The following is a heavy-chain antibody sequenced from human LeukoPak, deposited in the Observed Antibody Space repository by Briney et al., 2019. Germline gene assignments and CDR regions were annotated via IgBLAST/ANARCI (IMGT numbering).Heavy chain of an antibody. CDR2: FDPEDGET. Sequence: ASVKVSCKVSGYTLTELSMHWVRQAPGKGLEWMGGFDPEDGETIYAQKFQGRVTITADESTSTAYMELSSLRSEDTAVYYCARGYGSGSYYRQPFDYWGQGTLVTVSS. CDR1: GYTLTELS. D-gene: IGHD3-10*01. J-gene: IGHJ4*02. V-gene: IGHV1-24*01. CDR3: ARGYGSGSYYRQPFDY.